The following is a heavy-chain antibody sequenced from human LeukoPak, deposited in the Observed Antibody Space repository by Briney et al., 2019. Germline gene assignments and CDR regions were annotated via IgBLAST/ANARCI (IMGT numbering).Heavy chain of an antibody. CDR1: GFTFTNFA. CDR2: ISGGSSST. D-gene: IGHD3-22*01. CDR3: AKDKGRAYYDSSGYYDVAFDI. V-gene: IGHV3-23*01. J-gene: IGHJ3*02. Sequence: PGGSLRLSCAASGFTFTNFAMSWVRQAPGKGLEWVSAISGGSSSTYYADSVKGRFTISRDNSENTLYLQMSSLRAEDTAVYYCAKDKGRAYYDSSGYYDVAFDIWGQGTMVTVPS.